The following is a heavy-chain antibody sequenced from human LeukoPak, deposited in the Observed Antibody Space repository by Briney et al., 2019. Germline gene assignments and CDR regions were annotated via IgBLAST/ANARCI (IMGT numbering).Heavy chain of an antibody. CDR3: ARRQQTGGDNGLHNWFDP. CDR1: GGSISSDEYY. V-gene: IGHV4-30-4*08. CDR2: IHYSGST. D-gene: IGHD5-24*01. J-gene: IGHJ5*02. Sequence: PSETLSLTCTVSGGSISSDEYYWSWIRQHPGKGLEWIGYIHYSGSTKYNPSLESRVTISVDTSKNQISLNMRSVTAADTAIYYCARRQQTGGDNGLHNWFDPWGQGILVTVSS.